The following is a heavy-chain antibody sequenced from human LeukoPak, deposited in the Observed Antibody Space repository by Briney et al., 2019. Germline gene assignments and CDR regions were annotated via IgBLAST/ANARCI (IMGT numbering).Heavy chain of an antibody. CDR2: IIPIFGTA. CDR1: GYTFTMYY. CDR3: ARDRGAAAGINYFDY. J-gene: IGHJ4*02. V-gene: IGHV1-69*05. Sequence: GASVKVSCKASGYTFTMYYIHWVRQAPGQGLEWMGGIIPIFGTANYAQKFQGRVTITTDESTSTAYMELSSLRSEDTAVYYCARDRGAAAGINYFDYWGQGTLVAVSS. D-gene: IGHD6-13*01.